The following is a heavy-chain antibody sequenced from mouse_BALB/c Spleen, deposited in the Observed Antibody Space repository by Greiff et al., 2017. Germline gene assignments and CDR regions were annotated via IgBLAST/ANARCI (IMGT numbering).Heavy chain of an antibody. J-gene: IGHJ4*01. V-gene: IGHV3-2*02. CDR2: ISYSGST. D-gene: IGHD1-2*01. CDR1: GYSITSDYA. Sequence: EVKLQESGPGLVKPSQSLSLTCTVTGYSITSDYAWNWIRQFPGNKLEWMGYISYSGSTSYNPSLKSRISITRDTSKNQFFLQLNSVTTEDTATYYCARSGVTTAGYAMDYWGQGTSVTVSS. CDR3: ARSGVTTAGYAMDY.